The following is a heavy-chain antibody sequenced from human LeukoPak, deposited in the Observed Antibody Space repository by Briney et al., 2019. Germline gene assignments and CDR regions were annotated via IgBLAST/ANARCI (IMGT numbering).Heavy chain of an antibody. J-gene: IGHJ6*02. Sequence: SQTLSLTCTVSGGSISSGGYYWSWIRQHPGKGLEWIGYIYYSGSTYYNPSLKSRVTISVDTSKNQFSLKLSSVTAADTAVYYCARSEDERYDFWWNYGAGSYYYYYGMDVWGQGTTVTVSS. V-gene: IGHV4-31*03. D-gene: IGHD3-3*01. CDR1: GGSISSGGYY. CDR3: ARSEDERYDFWWNYGAGSYYYYYGMDV. CDR2: IYYSGST.